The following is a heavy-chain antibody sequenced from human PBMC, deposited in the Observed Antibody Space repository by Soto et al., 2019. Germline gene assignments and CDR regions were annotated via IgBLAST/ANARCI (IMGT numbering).Heavy chain of an antibody. V-gene: IGHV1-3*01. J-gene: IGHJ4*02. D-gene: IGHD3-22*01. CDR3: ARDSGGYYDSSGYPKPFDY. CDR1: GYTFTDYF. Sequence: ASVKVSCKASGYTFTDYFMNWMRQAPGQRLEWMGWINAGNGNTKYSQKLQGRVTITRDTSASTAYMELSSLRSEDTAVYYCARDSGGYYDSSGYPKPFDYWGQGTLVTVSS. CDR2: INAGNGNT.